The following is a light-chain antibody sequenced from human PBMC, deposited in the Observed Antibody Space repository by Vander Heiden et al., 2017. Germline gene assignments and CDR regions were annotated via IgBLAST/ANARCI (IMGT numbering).Light chain of an antibody. J-gene: IGKJ4*01. CDR3: QQNYSTPLT. Sequence: DIQQTQSPSSLSASVGDRVTITCRASQGISSYLNWYQQKPGKAPKLLIYAASSLQSGVPSRFSGSGSGTDFTLTISSLQPEDIATYYCQQNYSTPLTFGGGTKVEIK. CDR2: AAS. V-gene: IGKV1-39*01. CDR1: QGISSY.